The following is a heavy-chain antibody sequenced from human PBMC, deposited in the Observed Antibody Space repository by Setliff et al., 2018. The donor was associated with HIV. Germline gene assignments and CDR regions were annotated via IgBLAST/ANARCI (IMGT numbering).Heavy chain of an antibody. CDR2: INHSGST. Sequence: SETLSLTCAVYGGSFSGYYWSWIRQPPGKGLEWIGEINHSGSTYYNSSLKSRVTISVDTSKNQFSLKLSSVTAADTAVYYCARTGFYDFWSDYYLYYFDYWGQGALVTVSS. V-gene: IGHV4-34*01. J-gene: IGHJ4*02. D-gene: IGHD3-3*01. CDR3: ARTGFYDFWSDYYLYYFDY. CDR1: GGSFSGYY.